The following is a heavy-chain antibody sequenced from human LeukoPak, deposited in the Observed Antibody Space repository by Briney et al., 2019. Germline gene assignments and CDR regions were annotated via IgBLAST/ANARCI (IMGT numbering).Heavy chain of an antibody. CDR1: GYSISSGYY. Sequence: SETLSLTCTVSGYSISSGYYWGWIRQPPGKGLEWIGSIYHSGSTYYNPSLKSRVTISVDTSKNQFSLKLSSVTAADTAVYYCAREYGDYAIQEHFDYWGQGTLFTVSS. CDR2: IYHSGST. D-gene: IGHD4-17*01. CDR3: AREYGDYAIQEHFDY. V-gene: IGHV4-38-2*02. J-gene: IGHJ4*02.